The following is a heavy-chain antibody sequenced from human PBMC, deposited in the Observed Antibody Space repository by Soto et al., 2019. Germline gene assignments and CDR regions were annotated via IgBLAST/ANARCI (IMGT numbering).Heavy chain of an antibody. CDR1: GVPFSAYH. Sequence: EALRLTCCLYGVPFSAYHGNWIRQSPGQGLEWIGEINHSGTTKYNPSLESRINLSVDTSKKQFSLKMLSVTAADTAIYYCARGWRFDPWGQGTQVTVSS. D-gene: IGHD1-1*01. J-gene: IGHJ5*02. CDR3: ARGWRFDP. V-gene: IGHV4-34*01. CDR2: INHSGTT.